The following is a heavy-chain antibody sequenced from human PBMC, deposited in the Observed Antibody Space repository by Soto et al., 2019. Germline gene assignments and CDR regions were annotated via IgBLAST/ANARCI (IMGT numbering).Heavy chain of an antibody. D-gene: IGHD1-1*01. V-gene: IGHV4-59*01. CDR1: GGSISTDY. CDR3: AREPRYSTSRYHDPFDM. J-gene: IGHJ3*02. Sequence: SETLSLTCTVSGGSISTDYWNWIRQPPGKGLEWIGYISYTGITNYNPSLESRVTISVDTSKNQFSLKLRSVTAADTAVYYCAREPRYSTSRYHDPFDMWGQGTLVTVSS. CDR2: ISYTGIT.